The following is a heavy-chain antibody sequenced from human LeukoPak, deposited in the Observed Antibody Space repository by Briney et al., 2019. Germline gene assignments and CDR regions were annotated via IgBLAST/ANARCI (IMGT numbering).Heavy chain of an antibody. V-gene: IGHV3-30*02. CDR1: GFSFSNYD. D-gene: IGHD6-13*01. CDR2: IPYDGSNK. Sequence: GGSLRLSCAASGFSFSNYDMHWVRQAPGKGLEWVAFIPYDGSNKFYADSVKGRFTISRDNSKNTLYLQMNSLRTEDTAVYYCAKALTSSSSNWFDPWGQGTLVTVSS. J-gene: IGHJ5*02. CDR3: AKALTSSSSNWFDP.